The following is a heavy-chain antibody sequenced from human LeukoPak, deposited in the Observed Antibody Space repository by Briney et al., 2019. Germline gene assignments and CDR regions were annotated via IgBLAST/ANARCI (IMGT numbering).Heavy chain of an antibody. CDR1: GYTFTSYY. J-gene: IGHJ3*02. Sequence: GASVKVSCKASGYTFTSYYMHWVRQAPGQGLEWMGIINPSGGSTSYAQKFQGRVTMTRDTSTSTVYMELSSLRSEDTAVYYRALEGGLGDYGVGVGAFDIWGQGTMVTVSS. D-gene: IGHD4-17*01. CDR3: ALEGGLGDYGVGVGAFDI. CDR2: INPSGGST. V-gene: IGHV1-46*01.